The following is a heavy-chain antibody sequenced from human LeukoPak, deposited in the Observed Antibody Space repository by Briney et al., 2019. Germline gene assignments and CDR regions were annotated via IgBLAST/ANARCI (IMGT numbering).Heavy chain of an antibody. CDR2: ISNDGTRQ. CDR1: GFPFSTSA. V-gene: IGHV3-30*04. CDR3: ARSGYGSSSYFDY. Sequence: GTSLRLSCAASGFPFSTSAMCWVRQAPGKGLEWVAAISNDGTRQHYTESVKGRFTVSRDNSKSTLHLQMDSLRIDDAALYYCARSGYGSSSYFDYWGQGTLVTVSS. J-gene: IGHJ4*02. D-gene: IGHD6-6*01.